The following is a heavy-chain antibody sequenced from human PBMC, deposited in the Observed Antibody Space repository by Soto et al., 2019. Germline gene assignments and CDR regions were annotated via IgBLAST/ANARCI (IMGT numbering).Heavy chain of an antibody. CDR1: GGHY. Sequence: GGHYCKRKKQHPGKGLEWIGYIYHTGKTCYKPSLESRVTMSVDPSKKQFSLKLASVTAADTAVYYCTRDDSSTASCTDPSGQRTLASVFS. J-gene: IGHJ5*02. CDR2: IYHTGKT. CDR3: TRDDSSTASCTDP. V-gene: IGHV4-31*02. D-gene: IGHD2-2*01.